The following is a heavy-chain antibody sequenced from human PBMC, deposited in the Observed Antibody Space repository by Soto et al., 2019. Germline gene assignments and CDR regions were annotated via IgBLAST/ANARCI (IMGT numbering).Heavy chain of an antibody. CDR1: GFTFSSYA. J-gene: IGHJ6*03. D-gene: IGHD6-13*01. V-gene: IGHV3-23*01. CDR2: IRGSGGST. Sequence: GGSLRLSCAASGFTFSSYAMSWVRQAPGKGLEWVSAIRGSGGSTYYADSVKGRFTISRDNSKNTLYLQMNSLRAEDTAVYYCAKGGSSWYRNYYYMDVWGKGTTVTVSS. CDR3: AKGGSSWYRNYYYMDV.